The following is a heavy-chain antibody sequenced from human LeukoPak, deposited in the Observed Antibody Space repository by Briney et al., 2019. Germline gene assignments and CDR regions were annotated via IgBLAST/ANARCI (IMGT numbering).Heavy chain of an antibody. CDR1: GGSISSYY. Sequence: SETLSLTCTVSGGSISSYYWSWIRQPPGKGLEWIGYSYYSGSTNYNPSLKSRVTISVDTSKNQFSLKLSSVTAADTAVYYCARITYYYDSSGDNWFDPWGQGTLVTVSS. J-gene: IGHJ5*02. CDR3: ARITYYYDSSGDNWFDP. D-gene: IGHD3-22*01. V-gene: IGHV4-59*01. CDR2: SYYSGST.